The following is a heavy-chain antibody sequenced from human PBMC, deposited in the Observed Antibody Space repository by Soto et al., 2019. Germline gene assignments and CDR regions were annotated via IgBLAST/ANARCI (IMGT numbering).Heavy chain of an antibody. J-gene: IGHJ4*02. CDR2: ISHDGSNK. Sequence: GGSLRLSCAASGFTFSSYAMHWVRQAPGKGLEWVALISHDGSNKYYADSVKGRFTIARDNSKNTLYLQMDSLGVEDTAVYCCGREPYHTWPFDYWGQGTLVTVCS. V-gene: IGHV3-30-3*01. CDR1: GFTFSSYA. CDR3: GREPYHTWPFDY.